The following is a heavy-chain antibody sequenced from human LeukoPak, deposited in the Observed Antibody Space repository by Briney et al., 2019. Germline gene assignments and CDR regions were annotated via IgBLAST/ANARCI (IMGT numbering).Heavy chain of an antibody. CDR1: GFTFTTYS. CDR3: AKIVGGYYLAYFDY. CDR2: ISGSGGST. Sequence: GGSLRLSCEASGFTFTTYSMTWVRQAPGKGLEWVSAISGSGGSTYYADSVKGRFTISRDNSKNTLYLQMNSLRAEDTAVYYCAKIVGGYYLAYFDYWGQGTLVTVSS. J-gene: IGHJ4*02. D-gene: IGHD3-3*01. V-gene: IGHV3-23*01.